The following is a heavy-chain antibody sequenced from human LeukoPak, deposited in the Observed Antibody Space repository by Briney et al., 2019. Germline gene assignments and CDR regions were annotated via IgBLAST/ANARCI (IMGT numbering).Heavy chain of an antibody. V-gene: IGHV3-7*01. CDR2: IKQDGSEK. J-gene: IGHJ4*02. D-gene: IGHD6-19*01. CDR1: GFTFSSYW. CDR3: ARSVYRAVAGTKD. Sequence: PGGSLRLSCAASGFTFSSYWMSWVRQAPGKGLEWVANIKQDGSEKYYVDSVKGRFTISRDNAKNSLYLQMNSLRAEDTAVYYCARSVYRAVAGTKDWGQGTLVTVSS.